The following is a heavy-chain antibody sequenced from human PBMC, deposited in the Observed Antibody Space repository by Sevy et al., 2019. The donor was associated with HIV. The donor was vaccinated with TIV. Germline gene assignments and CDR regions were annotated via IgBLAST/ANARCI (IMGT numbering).Heavy chain of an antibody. CDR1: GYRLSELS. CDR2: FDPEYDDP. Sequence: ASVKVSCNVSGYRLSELSTYWVRQTPAKGLEGMGGFDPEYDDPIYAQNFQGRVTMTEDTSTDTAYMELSSLTSEDTAVYYCATLIVGTNYLRLWGPGTLVTVSS. CDR3: ATLIVGTNYLRL. V-gene: IGHV1-24*01. J-gene: IGHJ4*02. D-gene: IGHD1-26*01.